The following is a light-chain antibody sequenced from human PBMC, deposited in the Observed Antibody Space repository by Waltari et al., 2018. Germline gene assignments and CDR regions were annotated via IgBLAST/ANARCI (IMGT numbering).Light chain of an antibody. V-gene: IGKV3-15*01. Sequence: EVLMTQSPATLSVFPGERATLSCRASQSVDNNLAWYQQKNGQAPRLLIYGASTRATGVPASLSGSASGTEFTLTISNLQSADFAVYFCQQYNNWPWTFGQGTRVEI. CDR2: GAS. CDR3: QQYNNWPWT. CDR1: QSVDNN. J-gene: IGKJ1*01.